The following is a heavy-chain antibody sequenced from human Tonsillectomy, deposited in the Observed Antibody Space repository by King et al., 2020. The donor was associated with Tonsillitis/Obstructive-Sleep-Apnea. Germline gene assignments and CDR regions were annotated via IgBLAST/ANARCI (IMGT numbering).Heavy chain of an antibody. CDR2: ISSSSSYI. J-gene: IGHJ4*02. CDR1: GFTFSSYS. Sequence: VQLVESGGGLVKPGGSLRLSCAASGFTFSSYSMNWVRQAPGKGLEWVSSISSSSSYIYYADSVKGRFTISRDNAKNSLYLQMNSLRAEDTAVYYCARDDRSGYVNNFDYWGQGTLVTVSS. D-gene: IGHD5-12*01. V-gene: IGHV3-21*01. CDR3: ARDDRSGYVNNFDY.